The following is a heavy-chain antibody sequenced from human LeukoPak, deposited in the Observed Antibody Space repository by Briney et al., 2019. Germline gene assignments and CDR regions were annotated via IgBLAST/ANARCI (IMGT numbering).Heavy chain of an antibody. J-gene: IGHJ4*02. CDR2: IYHSGRT. D-gene: IGHD6-6*01. V-gene: IGHV4-38-2*02. CDR1: GYSISSGYY. Sequence: SETLSLTCTVSGYSISSGYYWGWIRQPPGKGLEWIGSIYHSGRTYYNPSLKSRVTISVDTSKNQFSLKLSSVTAADTAVYYCARDGQLVDYEVDYWGQGTLVTVSS. CDR3: ARDGQLVDYEVDY.